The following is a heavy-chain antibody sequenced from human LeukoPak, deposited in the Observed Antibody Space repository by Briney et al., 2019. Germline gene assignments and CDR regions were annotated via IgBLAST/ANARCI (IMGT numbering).Heavy chain of an antibody. V-gene: IGHV1-18*01. CDR2: VTAFNENT. D-gene: IGHD2-15*01. Sequence: ASVKVSCKASGFALTTYNIVWLRQAPGQGLEWVGWVTAFNENTHYAQKFQGRVTITADESTSTAYMELSSLRSEDTAVYYCARDIVVVVAATRWFDPWGQGTLVTVSS. J-gene: IGHJ5*02. CDR3: ARDIVVVVAATRWFDP. CDR1: GFALTTYN.